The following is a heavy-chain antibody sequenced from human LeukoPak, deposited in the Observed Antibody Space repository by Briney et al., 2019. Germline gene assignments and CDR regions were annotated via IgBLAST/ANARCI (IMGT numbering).Heavy chain of an antibody. D-gene: IGHD3-22*01. CDR2: ISNRGGIT. J-gene: IGHJ4*02. Sequence: PGGSLRLSCAASGFIFSSYAMSWVRQAPGKGLEWVSGISNRGGITYYADCVKGRLTISRDNSKNTLYLQVNSLRAEDTAVYYCAKPPPNYSDSSGYYFDYWGQGTLVTVSS. CDR1: GFIFSSYA. V-gene: IGHV3-23*01. CDR3: AKPPPNYSDSSGYYFDY.